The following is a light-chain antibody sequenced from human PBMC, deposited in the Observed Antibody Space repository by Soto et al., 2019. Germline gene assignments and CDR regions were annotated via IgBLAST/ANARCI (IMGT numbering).Light chain of an antibody. Sequence: EIVMTQSPATLSLSPGERATLSCRASQSVSSNLAGYQQKPGQAPRLLIYVASIRATGIQARCSGSGSGTEFTLTSSRLPYDYFAVYYCQHYNNSPRTFGQGTKLEIK. V-gene: IGKV3-15*01. CDR3: QHYNNSPRT. CDR1: QSVSSN. CDR2: VAS. J-gene: IGKJ2*01.